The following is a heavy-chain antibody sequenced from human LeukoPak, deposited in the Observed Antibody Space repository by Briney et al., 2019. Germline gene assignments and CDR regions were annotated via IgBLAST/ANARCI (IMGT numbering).Heavy chain of an antibody. J-gene: IGHJ4*02. D-gene: IGHD1-26*01. CDR3: ARGPASGDFDY. Sequence: ASVKVSCKASGYTFTGYYLHWVRQAPGQGLEWMGWINPNSGGTNYAQNLQGRVTMTRDTSINTVYMELSRLRPDDTAVYYCARGPASGDFDYWGQGTLVTVSS. CDR1: GYTFTGYY. CDR2: INPNSGGT. V-gene: IGHV1-2*02.